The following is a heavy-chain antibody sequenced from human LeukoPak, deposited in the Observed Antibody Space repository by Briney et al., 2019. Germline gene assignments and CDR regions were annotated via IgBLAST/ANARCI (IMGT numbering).Heavy chain of an antibody. Sequence: GGSLRLSCAASGFTVSSNYMSWVRQAPGKGLEWVSVIYSGGSTYYADSVKGRFTISRDNSKNTLYLQMNSLRAEDTAVYYCARARKGYYYYGMDVWGQGTTVTVSS. D-gene: IGHD1-14*01. CDR2: IYSGGST. V-gene: IGHV3-66*01. CDR3: ARARKGYYYYGMDV. CDR1: GFTVSSNY. J-gene: IGHJ6*02.